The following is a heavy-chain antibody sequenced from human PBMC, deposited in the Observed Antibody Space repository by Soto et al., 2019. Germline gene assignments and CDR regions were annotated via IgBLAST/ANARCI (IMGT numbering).Heavy chain of an antibody. J-gene: IGHJ4*02. D-gene: IGHD2-2*01. CDR3: AKGYCSSTSCSFDY. V-gene: IGHV3-23*01. CDR2: ISGTGDTT. CDR1: GFTFTNFA. Sequence: EVQLLESGGGLVQPGGSLRLSCAASGFTFTNFAMDWVRQAPGKGLEWVSVISGTGDTTYNADSVKGRFTISRDNSKNTVYLQMNSLRAEDTALYYCAKGYCSSTSCSFDYWGQGTLVTVSS.